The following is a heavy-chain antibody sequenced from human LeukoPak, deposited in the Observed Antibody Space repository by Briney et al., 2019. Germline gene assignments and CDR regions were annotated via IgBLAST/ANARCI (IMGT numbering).Heavy chain of an antibody. Sequence: QPGGSLRLSCAAPGFTFSSYAMSWVRQAPGKGLEWVSAISGSGGSTYYADSVKGRFTISRDNAKNSLYPQMNSLRAEDTAVYYCAREDGGILTGYHDYWGQGTLVTVSS. J-gene: IGHJ4*02. CDR1: GFTFSSYA. D-gene: IGHD3-9*01. CDR3: AREDGGILTGYHDY. V-gene: IGHV3-23*01. CDR2: ISGSGGST.